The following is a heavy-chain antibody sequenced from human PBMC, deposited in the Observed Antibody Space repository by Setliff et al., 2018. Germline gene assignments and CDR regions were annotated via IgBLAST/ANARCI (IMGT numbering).Heavy chain of an antibody. Sequence: SETLSLTCTVSGCSISISSYYWGWIRQPPGKGLEWIGSIYYSGSTYYNPSLKSRVTISVDTAKNQFSLKLSSVTAADTAVYYCVRRVDVGWFDPWGQGTLVTVSS. V-gene: IGHV4-39*01. J-gene: IGHJ5*02. CDR3: VRRVDVGWFDP. D-gene: IGHD1-26*01. CDR1: GCSISISSYY. CDR2: IYYSGST.